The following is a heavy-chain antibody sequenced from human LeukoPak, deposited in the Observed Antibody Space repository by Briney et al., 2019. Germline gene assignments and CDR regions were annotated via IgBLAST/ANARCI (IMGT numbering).Heavy chain of an antibody. Sequence: PGGSLRLSCAASGFTFSNAWMNWVRQSPGKGLEWVGRIKTKTDGGTTDYAAPVKGRFSISRDDSADTLYLQMNSLRAEDTAVYYCARDYQLLLSWFDPWGQGTLVTVSS. CDR2: IKTKTDGGTT. CDR3: ARDYQLLLSWFDP. J-gene: IGHJ5*02. D-gene: IGHD2-2*01. V-gene: IGHV3-15*05. CDR1: GFTFSNAW.